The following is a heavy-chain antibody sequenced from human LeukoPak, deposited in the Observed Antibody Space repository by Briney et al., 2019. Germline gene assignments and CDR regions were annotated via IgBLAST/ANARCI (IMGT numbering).Heavy chain of an antibody. CDR3: ARGTFKDGLDV. J-gene: IGHJ6*02. CDR2: IHSSGST. CDR1: GGSFSGYY. Sequence: SETLSLTCAVYGGSFSGYYGSWIRQPAGKGLEWIGRIHSSGSTNHNPSLKSRVGLSVDTSKNQFSLRLSSVAAADTAVYYCARGTFKDGLDVWGQGTTVTVSS. D-gene: IGHD2/OR15-2a*01. V-gene: IGHV4-59*10.